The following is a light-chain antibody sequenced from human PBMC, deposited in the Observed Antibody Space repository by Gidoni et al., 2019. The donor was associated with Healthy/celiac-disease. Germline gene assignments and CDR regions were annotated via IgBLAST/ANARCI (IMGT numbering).Light chain of an antibody. CDR2: WAS. CDR3: HQYYSTPPT. V-gene: IGKV4-1*01. Sequence: DIVMTQSPDSLAVSLGERATINCKSSQSVLYSSNNKNYLAWYQQKPGQPTRLLIYWASTRESGVPDRFSVSGSGTDFTLTISSLQAEDVAVYYCHQYYSTPPTFGQGTKVEIK. J-gene: IGKJ1*01. CDR1: QSVLYSSNNKNY.